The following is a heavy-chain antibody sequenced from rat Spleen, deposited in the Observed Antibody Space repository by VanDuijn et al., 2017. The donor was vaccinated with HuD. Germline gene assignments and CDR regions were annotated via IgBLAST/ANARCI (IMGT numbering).Heavy chain of an antibody. D-gene: IGHD1-12*02. CDR1: GFTFSNYY. V-gene: IGHV5-27*01. Sequence: EVQLVESGGGLVQPGRSLKLSCAASGFTFSNYYMAWVRQAPTKGLEWVAYISTGGDNTYYRDTVKGRFTISRDNAKSNLNLKQDSLRSEDKATDFCQSGTFFDGSYYPGGFDYWGQGVMVTVSS. J-gene: IGHJ2*01. CDR2: ISTGGDNT. CDR3: QSGTFFDGSYYPGGFDY.